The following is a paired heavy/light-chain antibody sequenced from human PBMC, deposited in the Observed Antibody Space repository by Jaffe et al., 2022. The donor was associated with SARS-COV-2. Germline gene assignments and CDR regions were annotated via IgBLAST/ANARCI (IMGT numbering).Light chain of an antibody. Sequence: SYELTQPPSVSVSPGQTARITCSGDALPKQYAYWYQQKPGQAPVLVIYKDSERPSGIPERFSGSSSGTTVTLTISGVQAEDEADYYCQSADSSGHVVFGGGTKLTVL. V-gene: IGLV3-25*03. CDR3: QSADSSGHVV. J-gene: IGLJ2*01. CDR1: ALPKQY. CDR2: KDS.
Heavy chain of an antibody. V-gene: IGHV3-15*01. D-gene: IGHD3-9*01. Sequence: EVQLVESGGGLVKPGGSLRLSCAASGFTFSNAWMSWVRQAPGKGLEWVGRIKSKTDGGTTDYAAPVKGRFTISRDDSKNTLYLQMNSLKTEDTAVYYCTTATSLIWTGYHPHYYYYYMDVWGKGTTVTVSS. J-gene: IGHJ6*03. CDR2: IKSKTDGGTT. CDR1: GFTFSNAW. CDR3: TTATSLIWTGYHPHYYYYYMDV.